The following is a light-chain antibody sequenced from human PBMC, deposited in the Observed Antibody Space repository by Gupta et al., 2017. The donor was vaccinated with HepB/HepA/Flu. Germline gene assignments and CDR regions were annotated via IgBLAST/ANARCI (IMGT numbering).Light chain of an antibody. V-gene: IGKV3-11*01. J-gene: IGKJ4*01. Sequence: IVLTQSPGTLSLSPGERATLSCRASQSISSFLAWYQQTPGQAPRLLSYGASNRATGIPARFSGSGSGTDFTLTISNLEPEDFAVYYCQQRYNWPLTFGGGTKVEIK. CDR2: GAS. CDR3: QQRYNWPLT. CDR1: QSISSF.